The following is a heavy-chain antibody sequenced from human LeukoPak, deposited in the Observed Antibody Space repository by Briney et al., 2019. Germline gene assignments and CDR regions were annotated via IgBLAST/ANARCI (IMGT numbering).Heavy chain of an antibody. J-gene: IGHJ4*02. CDR2: INPSGATT. D-gene: IGHD6-19*01. CDR3: AKEGSSGWVPKY. Sequence: ASVKVSCKASGYTFTSYYMHWVRQAPGQGLEWMGIINPSGATTTYAQNFQGRVTMTRDTSTRTAYMELSSLRSEDTAVYYCAKEGSSGWVPKYWGQGTLVTVSS. CDR1: GYTFTSYY. V-gene: IGHV1-46*01.